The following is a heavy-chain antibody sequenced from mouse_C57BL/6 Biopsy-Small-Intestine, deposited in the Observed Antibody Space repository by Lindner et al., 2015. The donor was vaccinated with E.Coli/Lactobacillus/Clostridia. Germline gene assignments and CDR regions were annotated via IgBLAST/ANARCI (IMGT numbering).Heavy chain of an antibody. V-gene: IGHV1-74*01. CDR1: GYTFTSYY. CDR3: ARDCSGASCEQDY. Sequence: SVKVSCKASGYTFTSYYIHWVRQAPGQGLEWMGIFNPGGTGTRYAQKFQGRVTITADRSTSTVFMEVSSLRSEDTAIYYCARDCSGASCEQDYWGQGTLVTVSS. D-gene: IGHD1-3*01. J-gene: IGHJ4*01. CDR2: FNPGGTGT.